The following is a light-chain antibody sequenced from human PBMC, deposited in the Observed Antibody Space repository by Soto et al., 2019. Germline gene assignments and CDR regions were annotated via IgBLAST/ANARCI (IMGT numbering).Light chain of an antibody. J-gene: IGLJ3*02. CDR3: CSYAGSNTLV. CDR2: DVT. V-gene: IGLV2-11*01. Sequence: QSALTQPRSVSGSPGQSVTISCTGTSSDIDTYNYVSWYQQHPGKAPKFMIYDVTKRPSGVPDRFSGSKSGSTASLTISGLQAEDEADYYCCSYAGSNTLVFGGGTQLTVL. CDR1: SSDIDTYNY.